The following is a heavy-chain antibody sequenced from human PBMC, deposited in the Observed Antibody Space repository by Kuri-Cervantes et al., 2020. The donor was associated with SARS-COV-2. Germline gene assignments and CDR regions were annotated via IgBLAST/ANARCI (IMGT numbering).Heavy chain of an antibody. CDR1: GDSISSYY. J-gene: IGHJ6*02. CDR2: IFYSGST. CDR3: ARHDYGDPLTYYYGMDV. D-gene: IGHD4-17*01. Sequence: SETLSLTCTVSGDSISSYYWGWVRQPPGRGLEWIGYIFYSGSTNYNPSLKSRVTISVDTSKNQFSLKLSSVTAADTAMYYCARHDYGDPLTYYYGMDVWGQGTTVTVSS. V-gene: IGHV4-59*01.